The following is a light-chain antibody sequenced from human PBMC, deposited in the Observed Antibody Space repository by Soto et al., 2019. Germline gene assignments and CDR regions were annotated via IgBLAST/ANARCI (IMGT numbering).Light chain of an antibody. V-gene: IGKV3D-20*02. CDR2: GAS. Sequence: EIVLTQSPGTLSLSPGERATLSCRAIQSVSSSYLAWYQQKPGQAPRLLIYGASSRATGIPDRFSGSGSGTDFTLTISSLEPEDFAVYYCQQRSNWPENTFGQGTRLENK. CDR1: QSVSSSY. CDR3: QQRSNWPENT. J-gene: IGKJ5*01.